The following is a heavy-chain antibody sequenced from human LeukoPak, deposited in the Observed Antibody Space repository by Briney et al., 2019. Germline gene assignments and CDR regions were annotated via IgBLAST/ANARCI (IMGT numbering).Heavy chain of an antibody. CDR2: IIPILDMA. J-gene: IGHJ4*02. CDR3: ADELEQDYFDY. V-gene: IGHV1-69*04. D-gene: IGHD1/OR15-1a*01. Sequence: GSSVKVSCKASGGTFSNYAISWVRQAPGQGLEWMGRIIPILDMANYAQKFQGRVTITADKSTSTAYMELSSLRSEDTAVYYCADELEQDYFDYWGQGTLVTVSS. CDR1: GGTFSNYA.